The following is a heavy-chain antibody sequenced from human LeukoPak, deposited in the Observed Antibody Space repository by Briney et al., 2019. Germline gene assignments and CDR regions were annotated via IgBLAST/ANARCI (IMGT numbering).Heavy chain of an antibody. V-gene: IGHV3-30*18. J-gene: IGHJ3*02. CDR3: AKKGDMNGGAFDI. D-gene: IGHD2-15*01. CDR1: GFTFSSYG. CDR2: ISYDGSNK. Sequence: GGSLRLSCAASGFTFSSYGMHWVRQAPGKRLEWVAVISYDGSNKYYADSVKGRFTISRDNSKNTLYLQMNSLRAEDTAVYYCAKKGDMNGGAFDIWGQGTMVTVSS.